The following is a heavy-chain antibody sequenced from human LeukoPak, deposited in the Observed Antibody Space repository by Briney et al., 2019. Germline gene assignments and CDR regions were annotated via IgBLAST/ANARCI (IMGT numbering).Heavy chain of an antibody. D-gene: IGHD1-14*01. CDR2: INHSGYT. Sequence: SETLSLTRAVSGVSFNDYYWSWVRQPPGKGLEWIGEINHSGYTSDSPSLKSRVTISIDTSRKQFSLNLRSVTVADTAVYYCTRMTTGHDYWGQGTLVTVSS. V-gene: IGHV4-34*01. CDR3: TRMTTGHDY. J-gene: IGHJ4*02. CDR1: GVSFNDYY.